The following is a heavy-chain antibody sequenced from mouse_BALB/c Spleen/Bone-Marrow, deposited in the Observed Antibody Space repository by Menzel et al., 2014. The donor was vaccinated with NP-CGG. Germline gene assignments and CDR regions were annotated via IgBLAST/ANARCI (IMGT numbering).Heavy chain of an antibody. D-gene: IGHD1-2*01. J-gene: IGHJ3*01. CDR1: GYSFTSYW. CDR2: INPSNGRN. CDR3: ARYDGPAWFAY. Sequence: QVQLQQSGAELVKPGASVRLSCKASGYSFTSYWIHWVKQRPGQGLEWIGEINPSNGRNNYNEKFKNKATLTVDKSSSTAFMHLSSLTSQYSAVYHCARYDGPAWFAYCGQGTLVTVAA. V-gene: IGHV1S81*02.